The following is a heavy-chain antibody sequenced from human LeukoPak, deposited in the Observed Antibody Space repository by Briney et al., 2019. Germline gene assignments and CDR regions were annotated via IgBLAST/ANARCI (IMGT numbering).Heavy chain of an antibody. J-gene: IGHJ4*02. V-gene: IGHV4-59*08. CDR3: ARQTGAYDSSGYYHYYFDY. Sequence: SETLSLTCTVSGGSISSYYWSWIRQPPGKGPEWIGYIYYSGSTNYNPSLKSRVTISVDTSKNQFSLKLSSVTAADTAVYYCARQTGAYDSSGYYHYYFDYWGQGTLVTVSS. CDR2: IYYSGST. CDR1: GGSISSYY. D-gene: IGHD3-22*01.